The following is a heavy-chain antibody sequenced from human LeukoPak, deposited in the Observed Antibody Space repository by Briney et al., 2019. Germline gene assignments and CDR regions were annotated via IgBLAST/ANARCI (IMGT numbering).Heavy chain of an antibody. D-gene: IGHD3-3*01. J-gene: IGHJ5*02. CDR2: IDNAGSIT. V-gene: IGHV3-74*03. CDR1: GFTFSNYW. CDR3: AKEERTTYYDFWSGYYHNWFDP. Sequence: GGSLRLSCAASGFTFSNYWIHWVRQAPGKGLVWVSRIDNAGSITTYADSVKGRFTISRDNSKNTLYLQMNSLRAEDTAVYYCAKEERTTYYDFWSGYYHNWFDPWGQGTLVTVSS.